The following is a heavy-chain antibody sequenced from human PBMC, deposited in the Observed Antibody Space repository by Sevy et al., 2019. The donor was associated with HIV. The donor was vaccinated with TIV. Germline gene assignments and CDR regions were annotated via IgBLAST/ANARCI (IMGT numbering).Heavy chain of an antibody. J-gene: IGHJ6*03. D-gene: IGHD2-2*01. CDR2: ISSSSSYI. Sequence: GGSLRLSCAASGFTFSSYSTNWVRQAPGKGLEWVSSISSSSSYIYYADSVKGRFTISRDNANNSLYLQMNSLRAEDTALYYCTRGGCTPTSCYLMDVWGKGTTVTVSS. CDR1: GFTFSSYS. V-gene: IGHV3-21*06. CDR3: TRGGCTPTSCYLMDV.